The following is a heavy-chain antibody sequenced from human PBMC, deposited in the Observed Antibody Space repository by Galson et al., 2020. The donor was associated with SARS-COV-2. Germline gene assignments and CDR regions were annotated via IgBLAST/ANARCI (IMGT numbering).Heavy chain of an antibody. D-gene: IGHD1-1*01. Sequence: SETLSLRCLVSGGSVSSRRYYWGWIRQPPGQGLEWIGSISYSGTTYYNPSLKSRVTISVDTSKNQFSLKLTSVTAAHTAVYYCARVGTGDAFDIWGQGTMVTVSS. J-gene: IGHJ3*02. CDR3: ARVGTGDAFDI. CDR2: ISYSGTT. CDR1: GGSVSSRRYY. V-gene: IGHV4-39*07.